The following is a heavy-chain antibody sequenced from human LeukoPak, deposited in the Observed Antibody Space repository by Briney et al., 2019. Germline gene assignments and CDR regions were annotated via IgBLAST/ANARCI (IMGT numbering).Heavy chain of an antibody. CDR1: GYTFTSYD. CDR2: MNPNSGNT. D-gene: IGHD2-2*01. V-gene: IGHV1-8*01. CDR3: ARARALVRSTRGNEKAQYYYYGMDV. Sequence: ASVKVSCKASGYTFTSYDINWVRQATGQGLEWMGWMNPNSGNTGYAQKFQGRVTMTRNTSISTAYMELSSLRSEDTAVYYCARARALVRSTRGNEKAQYYYYGMDVWGQGTTVTVSS. J-gene: IGHJ6*02.